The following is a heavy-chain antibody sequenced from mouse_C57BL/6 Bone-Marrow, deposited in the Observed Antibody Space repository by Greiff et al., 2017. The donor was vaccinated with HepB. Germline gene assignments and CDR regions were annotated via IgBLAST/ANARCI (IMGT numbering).Heavy chain of an antibody. V-gene: IGHV5-9-1*02. Sequence: EVKLMESGEGLVKPGGSLKLSCAASGFTFSSYAMSWVRQTPEKRLEWVAYISSGGDYIYYADTVKGRFTISRDNARNTLYLQMSRLKSEDTAMYYCTRVVYDGYYTYFDYWGQGTTLTVSS. CDR2: ISSGGDYI. CDR1: GFTFSSYA. D-gene: IGHD2-3*01. CDR3: TRVVYDGYYTYFDY. J-gene: IGHJ2*01.